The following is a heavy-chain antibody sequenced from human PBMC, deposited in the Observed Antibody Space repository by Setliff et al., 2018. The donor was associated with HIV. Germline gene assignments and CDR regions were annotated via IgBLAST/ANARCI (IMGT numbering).Heavy chain of an antibody. V-gene: IGHV4-59*11. Sequence: PSETLSLTCTVSGPSINIHYWSWIRQSPRKGFEWLGHIYSTGSTNYNPSLQSRVTISMVASRNQFSLKVTSVTAADTAVYYCAKGAGFYGDYTFDHWGQGRQVTVSS. J-gene: IGHJ4*02. CDR1: GPSINIHY. D-gene: IGHD4-17*01. CDR2: IYSTGST. CDR3: AKGAGFYGDYTFDH.